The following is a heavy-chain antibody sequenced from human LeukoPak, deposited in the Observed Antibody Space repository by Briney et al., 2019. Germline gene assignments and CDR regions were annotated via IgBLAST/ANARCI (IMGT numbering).Heavy chain of an antibody. J-gene: IGHJ3*02. CDR2: INSDESNT. Sequence: GGSLRLSCAASGFTFSHYLMHWIRQAPGKGLVWVSRINSDESNTNSYADSVKGRFIISRDNAKNTLYLQMNSLRAEDTAVYFCGRGGNGIDIWGQGTTVIVSS. CDR1: GFTFSHYL. CDR3: GRGGNGIDI. D-gene: IGHD2-8*01. V-gene: IGHV3-74*01.